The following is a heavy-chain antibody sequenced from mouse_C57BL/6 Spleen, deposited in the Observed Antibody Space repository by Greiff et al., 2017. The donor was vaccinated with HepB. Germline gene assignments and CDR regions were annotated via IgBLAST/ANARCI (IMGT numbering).Heavy chain of an antibody. Sequence: EVQRVESGGGLVKPGGSLKLSCAASGFTFSDYGMHWVRQAPEKGLEWVAYISSGSSTIYYADTVKGRFTISRDNAKNTLFLQMTSLRSEDTAMYYCARLAYYYAMDYWGQGTSVTVSS. CDR2: ISSGSSTI. CDR1: GFTFSDYG. J-gene: IGHJ4*01. V-gene: IGHV5-17*01. CDR3: ARLAYYYAMDY.